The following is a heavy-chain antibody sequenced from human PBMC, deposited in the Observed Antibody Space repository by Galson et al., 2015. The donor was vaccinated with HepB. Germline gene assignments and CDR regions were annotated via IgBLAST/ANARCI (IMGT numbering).Heavy chain of an antibody. CDR3: ARLITMVQGNYYMDV. CDR2: MNPNSGNT. V-gene: IGHV1-8*01. J-gene: IGHJ6*03. CDR1: GYTFTSYD. Sequence: SVKVSCKASGYTFTSYDINWVRQATGQGLEWMGWMNPNSGNTGYAQKFQGRVTMTRNTSISTAYMELSSLRSEDTAVYYCARLITMVQGNYYMDVWGKGTTVTVSS. D-gene: IGHD3-10*01.